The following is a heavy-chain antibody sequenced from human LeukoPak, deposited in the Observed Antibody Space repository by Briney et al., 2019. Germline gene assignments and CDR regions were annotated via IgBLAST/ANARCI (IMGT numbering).Heavy chain of an antibody. D-gene: IGHD3-22*01. CDR1: GYSFTSYW. CDR3: ARRYYYDSSAPFGDY. J-gene: IGHJ4*02. CDR2: IYPGDSDT. Sequence: GEALKICCKGSGYSFTSYWIGWVRPMGGKGLEWMGIIYPGDSDTRYSPSFQGQVTISADKSISTAYLQWSSLKASDTAMYYCARRYYYDSSAPFGDYWGQGTLVTVSS. V-gene: IGHV5-51*01.